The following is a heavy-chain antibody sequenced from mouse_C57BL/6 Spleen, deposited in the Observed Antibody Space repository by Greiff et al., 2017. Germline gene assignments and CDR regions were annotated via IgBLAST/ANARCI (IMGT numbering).Heavy chain of an antibody. CDR2: IDPSDSET. CDR3: ARGHYGNQYYFDY. Sequence: QVQLQQPGAELVRPGSSVKLSCKASGYTFTSYWMHWVKQRPIQGLEWIGNIDPSDSETHYNQKFKDKATLTVDKSSSTAYMQLSSLTSEDSAVYDCARGHYGNQYYFDYWGQGTTLTVSA. CDR1: GYTFTSYW. D-gene: IGHD2-1*01. J-gene: IGHJ2*01. V-gene: IGHV1-52*01.